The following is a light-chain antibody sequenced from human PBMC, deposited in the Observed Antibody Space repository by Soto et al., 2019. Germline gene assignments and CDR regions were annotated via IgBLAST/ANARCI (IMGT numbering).Light chain of an antibody. CDR2: DVS. Sequence: EVVLTQSPATLSLSPGERATLSCSASQSVRTYLAWYQQNPGQAPRLLIHDVSDRATGIPARFSGSGSGTDFTLTISSLEPEDFAVYYCQQRSSWPLTFGGGTQVDIK. V-gene: IGKV3-11*01. J-gene: IGKJ4*01. CDR1: QSVRTY. CDR3: QQRSSWPLT.